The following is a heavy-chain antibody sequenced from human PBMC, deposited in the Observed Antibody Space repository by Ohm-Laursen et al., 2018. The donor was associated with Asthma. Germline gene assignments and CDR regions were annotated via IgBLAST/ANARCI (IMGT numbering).Heavy chain of an antibody. CDR2: IRDKANSYTT. CDR3: ARGDSGYGNRRYYYGLDV. J-gene: IGHJ6*02. D-gene: IGHD5-12*01. CDR1: GFTFSDHY. V-gene: IGHV3-72*01. Sequence: GSLRLSCSASGFTFSDHYMDWVRQAPGKGLEWVARIRDKANSYTTEYAASVKGRFTISRDDSENSLYLQMNSLENEDTAVYYCARGDSGYGNRRYYYGLDVWGQGTTVTVSS.